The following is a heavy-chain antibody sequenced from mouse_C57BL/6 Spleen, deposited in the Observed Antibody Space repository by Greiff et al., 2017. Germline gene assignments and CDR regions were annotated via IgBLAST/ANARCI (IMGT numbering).Heavy chain of an antibody. J-gene: IGHJ3*01. Sequence: EVQLQQSGPELVKPGASVKISCKASGYTFTDYYMNWVKQSHGKSLEWIGDINPNNGGTSYNQKFKGKATLTVDKSSSTAYMELRSLTSEDSAVYYCARWELRTTPAWFAYWGQGTLVTVSA. CDR1: GYTFTDYY. D-gene: IGHD1-1*01. CDR2: INPNNGGT. V-gene: IGHV1-26*01. CDR3: ARWELRTTPAWFAY.